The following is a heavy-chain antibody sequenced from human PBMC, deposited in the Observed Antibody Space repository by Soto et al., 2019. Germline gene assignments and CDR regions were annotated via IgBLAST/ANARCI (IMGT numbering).Heavy chain of an antibody. CDR3: ATFTTGRDGYNEFDY. D-gene: IGHD5-12*01. J-gene: IGHJ4*02. V-gene: IGHV4-39*01. Sequence: SETLSLTCTVSGGSISSSSYYWGWIRQPPGKGLEWIGSIYYSGSTYYNPSLKSRVTISVDTSKNQFSLKLSSVTAADTAVYYCATFTTGRDGYNEFDYWGQGTLVTVSS. CDR1: GGSISSSSYY. CDR2: IYYSGST.